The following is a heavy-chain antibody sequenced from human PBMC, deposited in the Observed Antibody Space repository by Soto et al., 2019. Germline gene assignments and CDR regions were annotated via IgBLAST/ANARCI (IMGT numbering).Heavy chain of an antibody. J-gene: IGHJ4*02. CDR3: AGEVGSSGYRVDY. CDR1: GGSISSSNW. CDR2: IYHSGST. Sequence: QVQLQESGPGLVKPSGTLSLTCAVSGGSISSSNWWSWVRQPPGKGLEWIGEIYHSGSTNYNPSPKSRFXXSXDXXKNPLSLKLSSVTAADTAVYYCAGEVGSSGYRVDYWGQGTLVTVSS. V-gene: IGHV4-4*02. D-gene: IGHD6-19*01.